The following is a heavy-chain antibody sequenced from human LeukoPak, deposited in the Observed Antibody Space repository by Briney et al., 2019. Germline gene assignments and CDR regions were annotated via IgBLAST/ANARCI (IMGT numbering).Heavy chain of an antibody. V-gene: IGHV3-33*01. J-gene: IGHJ6*04. CDR1: GFTFSSYG. Sequence: SGGSPRLSCAASGFTFSSYGMHWVRQAPGKGLEWVAVIWYDGSNKYYADSVKGRFTISRDNSKNTLYLQMNSLRAEDTAVYYCAREYGDLTSDYYYYGMDVWGKGTTVTVSS. CDR2: IWYDGSNK. D-gene: IGHD4-17*01. CDR3: AREYGDLTSDYYYYGMDV.